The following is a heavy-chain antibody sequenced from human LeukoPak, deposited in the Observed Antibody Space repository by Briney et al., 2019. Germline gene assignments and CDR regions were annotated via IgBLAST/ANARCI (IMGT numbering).Heavy chain of an antibody. J-gene: IGHJ4*02. CDR1: GYTFTSYD. CDR3: AKISRDSSGYPY. D-gene: IGHD3-22*01. CDR2: MNPNSGNT. Sequence: ASVKDSCKFSGYTFTSYDINWVRQATGQGLEWMGWMNPNSGNTGYAQKFQGRVTMTRNTSISTAYMELSNLRSEDTAVYFCAKISRDSSGYPYWGQGTLVTVSS. V-gene: IGHV1-8*01.